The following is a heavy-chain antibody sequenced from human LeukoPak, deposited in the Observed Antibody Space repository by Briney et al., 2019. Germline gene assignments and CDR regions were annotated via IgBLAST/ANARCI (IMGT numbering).Heavy chain of an antibody. Sequence: PSETLSLTCTVSGGSISSYYWSWIRQPAGKGLEWIGRIYTSGSTNYNPSLKSRVTMSVDTSKNRFSLKLSSVTAADTAVYYCARDHGYYDSSVRFDPWGQGTLVTVSS. CDR1: GGSISSYY. V-gene: IGHV4-4*07. CDR2: IYTSGST. J-gene: IGHJ5*02. CDR3: ARDHGYYDSSVRFDP. D-gene: IGHD3-22*01.